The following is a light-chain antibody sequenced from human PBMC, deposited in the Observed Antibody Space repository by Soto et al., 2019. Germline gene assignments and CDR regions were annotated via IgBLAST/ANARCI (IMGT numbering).Light chain of an antibody. CDR2: AAS. J-gene: IGKJ1*01. V-gene: IGKV1-6*01. CDR3: LLDYNYPRT. Sequence: AIQMTQSPSSLSASVGDRVTITCRASQRIRNDLGWYQQKPGKAPKLLIYAASSLQSGVPSRFSGSGSGTDFTLTISSLQPEDFATYYCLLDYNYPRTFGQGTKVEIK. CDR1: QRIRND.